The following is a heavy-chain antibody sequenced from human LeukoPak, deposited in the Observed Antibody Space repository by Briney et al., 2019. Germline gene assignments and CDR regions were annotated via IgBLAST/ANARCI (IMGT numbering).Heavy chain of an antibody. Sequence: GGSLRLSCAASGFTFSSYGMHWVRQAPGKGLEWVAVISYDGSNKYYADSVKGRFTISRDNSKNTLYLQMNSLRAEDTAVYYCAKLSRISIAAPGLPDYWGQGTLVTVSS. CDR2: ISYDGSNK. D-gene: IGHD6-6*01. CDR3: AKLSRISIAAPGLPDY. CDR1: GFTFSSYG. V-gene: IGHV3-30*18. J-gene: IGHJ4*02.